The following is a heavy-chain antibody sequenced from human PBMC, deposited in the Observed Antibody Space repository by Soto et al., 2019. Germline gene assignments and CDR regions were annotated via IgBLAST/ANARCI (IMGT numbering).Heavy chain of an antibody. CDR1: GFTFSSYG. CDR2: ISDDGRSN. V-gene: IGHV3-30*18. D-gene: IGHD3-16*01. J-gene: IGHJ4*02. Sequence: PGESLKISCAASGFTFSSYGMHWVRQAPGKGLEWVAVISDDGRSNYYADSVKGRFTVSRDNSKNTLYLQMDSLRPEDTAVYYCAKDWGSYRLGLAPIDYWGQGALVTVSS. CDR3: AKDWGSYRLGLAPIDY.